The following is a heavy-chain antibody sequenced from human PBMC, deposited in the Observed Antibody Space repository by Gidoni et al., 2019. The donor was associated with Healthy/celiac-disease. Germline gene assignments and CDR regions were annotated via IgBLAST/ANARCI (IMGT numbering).Heavy chain of an antibody. CDR2: INHSGST. CDR3: ARTGLVVVTRRYFDY. CDR1: GGSFSGYY. J-gene: IGHJ4*02. D-gene: IGHD2-21*02. Sequence: QVQLQQWGAGLLKPSETLSLTCAVYGGSFSGYYWSWIRQPPGKGLEWIGEINHSGSTNYNPSLKSRVTISVDTSKNQFSLKLSSVTAADTAVYYCARTGLVVVTRRYFDYWGQGTLVTVSS. V-gene: IGHV4-34*01.